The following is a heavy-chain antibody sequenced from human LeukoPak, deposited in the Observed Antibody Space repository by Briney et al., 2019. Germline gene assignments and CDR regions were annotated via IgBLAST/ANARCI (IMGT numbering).Heavy chain of an antibody. CDR1: GYTFTGYY. Sequence: AASVKVSCKASGYTFTGYYMHWVRQAPGEGLEWMGWINPNNGDTNFAQKFQGRVAMTRDTSMNTVYMALSSLRSDDTAVYYCARRGYEFSDLDNWGQGTLVTVSS. D-gene: IGHD3/OR15-3a*01. V-gene: IGHV1-2*02. J-gene: IGHJ4*02. CDR2: INPNNGDT. CDR3: ARRGYEFSDLDN.